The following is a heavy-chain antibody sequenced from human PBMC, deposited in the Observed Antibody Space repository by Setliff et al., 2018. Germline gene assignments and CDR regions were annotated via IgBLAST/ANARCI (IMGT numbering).Heavy chain of an antibody. J-gene: IGHJ5*02. CDR3: ERLVRHCTRISCQRTSEADL. V-gene: IGHV1-18*04. D-gene: IGHD3-10*01. Sequence: ASVKVSCKASGYTFTNSIMNWVRQAPGQGLEWMGWISAYNGNTYHAQKFQDRLSMTTDTSTSTAYMELRSLRAEDTAVYYCERLVRHCTRISCQRTSEADLWVEGTQVTVSS. CDR1: GYTFTNSI. CDR2: ISAYNGNT.